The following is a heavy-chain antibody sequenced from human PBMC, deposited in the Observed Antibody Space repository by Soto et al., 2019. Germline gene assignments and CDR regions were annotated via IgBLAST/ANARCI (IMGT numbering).Heavy chain of an antibody. Sequence: SETLSLTCAVYVGSFSGYYWSWIRQPPGKGLEWIGEINHSGSTNYNPSLKSRVTISVDTSKNQFSLKLSSVTAADTAVYYCARGRKHYDFWSGYGGSWFDPWGQGTLVTVSS. CDR3: ARGRKHYDFWSGYGGSWFDP. CDR2: INHSGST. V-gene: IGHV4-34*01. D-gene: IGHD3-3*01. CDR1: VGSFSGYY. J-gene: IGHJ5*02.